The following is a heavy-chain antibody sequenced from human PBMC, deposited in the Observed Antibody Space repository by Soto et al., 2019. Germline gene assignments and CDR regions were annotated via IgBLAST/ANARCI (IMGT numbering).Heavy chain of an antibody. J-gene: IGHJ6*02. CDR3: GRGPSPRAPAGGTPYYYAMDV. CDR1: GSDFTAYD. CDR2: MNPINGAT. V-gene: IGHV1-8*02. D-gene: IGHD2-2*01. Sequence: ASVKVSCKASGSDFTAYDINWVRQASGQGFEWMGWMNPINGATGSARRFQGRVSMTRNTATATAYLELTSLRSDDSAVYFCGRGPSPRAPAGGTPYYYAMDVWGQGTTVTVSS.